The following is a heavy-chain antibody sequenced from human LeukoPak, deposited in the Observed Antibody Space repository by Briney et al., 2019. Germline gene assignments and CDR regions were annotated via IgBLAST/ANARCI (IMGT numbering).Heavy chain of an antibody. J-gene: IGHJ6*02. D-gene: IGHD6-13*01. V-gene: IGHV3-7*03. Sequence: GGSLRLSCAASGFPFSSYWMSWVRQAPGKGLEWVANIKQDGSEKYYVDSVKGRSTISRDNAKSSLSLQMNSLRAEDTAVYYCARVGQQLATYAYYYYFGMDVWGQGTTVTVSS. CDR1: GFPFSSYW. CDR2: IKQDGSEK. CDR3: ARVGQQLATYAYYYYFGMDV.